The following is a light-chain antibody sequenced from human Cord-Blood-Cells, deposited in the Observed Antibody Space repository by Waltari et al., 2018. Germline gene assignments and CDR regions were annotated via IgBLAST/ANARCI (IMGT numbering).Light chain of an antibody. V-gene: IGKV3-11*01. CDR3: QQRSNWPRALT. J-gene: IGKJ4*01. CDR2: DAS. CDR1: QSVSSY. Sequence: EIVLTQSPATLSLSRGERATPSCRASQSVSSYLAWYQQKPGQAPRLLIYDASNRATGIPARFSGSGSGTDFTLTISSLEPEDFAVYYCQQRSNWPRALTFGGGTKVEIK.